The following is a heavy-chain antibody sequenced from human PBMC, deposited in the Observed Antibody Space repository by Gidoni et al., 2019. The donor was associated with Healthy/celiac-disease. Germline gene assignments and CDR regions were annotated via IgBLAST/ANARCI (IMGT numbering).Heavy chain of an antibody. CDR1: GGSISSYY. V-gene: IGHV4-59*01. Sequence: QVQLQESGTGLVKPSETLSLTCTVSGGSISSYYWSWIRQPPGKGLEWIGYIYYSGSTNYHPSLKSRVTISVDTSKNQFSLKLSSVTAADTAVYYCARARITTPRGYFDLWGRGTLVTVSS. CDR2: IYYSGST. D-gene: IGHD4-4*01. CDR3: ARARITTPRGYFDL. J-gene: IGHJ2*01.